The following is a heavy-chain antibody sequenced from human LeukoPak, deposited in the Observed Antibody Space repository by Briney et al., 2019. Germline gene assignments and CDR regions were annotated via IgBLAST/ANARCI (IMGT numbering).Heavy chain of an antibody. CDR3: AKAPVVYDQGAFDM. D-gene: IGHD1-26*01. Sequence: SETLSLTCTVPSGSISSYYWTWIRQPPGKGLEWIGYINYSRSTNYNPSLKSRVIISVDTSKNQFSLKVSSVTAADTAVYYCAKAPVVYDQGAFDMWGQGTMVTVSS. J-gene: IGHJ3*02. V-gene: IGHV4-59*01. CDR1: SGSISSYY. CDR2: INYSRST.